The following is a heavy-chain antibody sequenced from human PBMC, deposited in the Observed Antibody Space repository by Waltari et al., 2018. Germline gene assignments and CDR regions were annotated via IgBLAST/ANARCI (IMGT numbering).Heavy chain of an antibody. J-gene: IGHJ5*02. CDR2: IYYSGTT. Sequence: QLQLQESGPTLVKPSETLSLTCTASAGSISRTSYYWGWIRQSPGKGLEWIGSIYYSGTTYYNPTLESRVTISGDTSKNQFSLKLSSVTAADTAVYYCVRHWKRNGYRFDPWGQGTLVTVSS. CDR3: VRHWKRNGYRFDP. CDR1: AGSISRTSYY. V-gene: IGHV4-39*01. D-gene: IGHD5-12*01.